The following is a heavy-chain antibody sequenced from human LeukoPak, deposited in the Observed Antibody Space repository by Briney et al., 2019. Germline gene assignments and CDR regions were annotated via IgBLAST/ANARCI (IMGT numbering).Heavy chain of an antibody. CDR1: GYTFSSFG. D-gene: IGHD5-12*01. V-gene: IGHV1-18*01. Sequence: ASVKVSCRVSGYTFSSFGISWVRQAPGQGLEWMGWISAYNGNTNYAQKLQGRVTMTTDTSTSTAYMELRSLRSDDTAVYYCARARWIKNIDYWGQGTLVTVSS. J-gene: IGHJ4*02. CDR2: ISAYNGNT. CDR3: ARARWIKNIDY.